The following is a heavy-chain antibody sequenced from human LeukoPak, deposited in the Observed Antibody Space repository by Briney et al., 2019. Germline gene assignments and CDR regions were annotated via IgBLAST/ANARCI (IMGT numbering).Heavy chain of an antibody. CDR1: GFTVSSHY. Sequence: GGSLRLSCAASGFTVSSHYMSWVRQAPGKGLEWVSVIYSGGSTYYAESVMGGFTISSDNSKNTLLLQMNNLRAEDTAVYYCARDRGSYPSGAFDIWGQGTVVTVSS. CDR2: IYSGGST. D-gene: IGHD1-26*01. V-gene: IGHV3-53*01. J-gene: IGHJ3*02. CDR3: ARDRGSYPSGAFDI.